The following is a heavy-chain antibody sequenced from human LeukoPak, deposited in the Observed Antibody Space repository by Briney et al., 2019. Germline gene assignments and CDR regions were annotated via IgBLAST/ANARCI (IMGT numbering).Heavy chain of an antibody. CDR2: INPNSGGI. CDR1: GYTFTRYN. D-gene: IGHD7-27*01. CDR3: ASNWGTRGYFDL. V-gene: IGHV1-2*02. J-gene: IGHJ2*01. Sequence: GASVKVSCKASGYTFTRYNMHWVRQAPGQGLEWMAWINPNSGGINYAQKFQGRVTVTRDTSISTAYMELSRLRSDDTAVYYCASNWGTRGYFDLWGRGTLVTVSS.